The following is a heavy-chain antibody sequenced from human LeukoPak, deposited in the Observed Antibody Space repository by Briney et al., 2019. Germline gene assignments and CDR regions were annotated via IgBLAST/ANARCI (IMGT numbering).Heavy chain of an antibody. J-gene: IGHJ4*02. CDR3: ARENRYSGSYYFDY. V-gene: IGHV3-33*08. D-gene: IGHD1-26*01. CDR1: GFTFSSYG. Sequence: PGGSLRLSCAASGFTFSSYGMHWVRQAPGKGLEWVAVVGFYEGYEYHADSVKGRFTISRDNSRNTLYLQMNSLRAEDTAVYYCARENRYSGSYYFDYWGQGTLVTVSS. CDR2: VGFYEGYE.